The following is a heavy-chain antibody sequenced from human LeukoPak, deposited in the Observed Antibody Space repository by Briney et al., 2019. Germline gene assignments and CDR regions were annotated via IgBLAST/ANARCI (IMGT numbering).Heavy chain of an antibody. CDR2: IYYSGST. V-gene: IGHV4-39*07. D-gene: IGHD3-16*01. CDR3: ARDARPRGGYGMDV. Sequence: SETLSLTCTVSGGSISSSSYYWGWIRQPPGKGLEWIGSIYYSGSTYYNPSLKSRVTISVDTSKNQFSLKLSSVTAADTAVYYCARDARPRGGYGMDVWGQGTTVTVSS. CDR1: GGSISSSSYY. J-gene: IGHJ6*02.